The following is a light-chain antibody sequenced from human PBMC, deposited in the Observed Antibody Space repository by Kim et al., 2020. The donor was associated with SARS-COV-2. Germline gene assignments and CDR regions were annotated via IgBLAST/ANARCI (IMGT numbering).Light chain of an antibody. J-gene: IGLJ2*01. Sequence: SYELTQPPSVSVFPGQTASITCSGDKLGDKYACWYQQKPGQSPVLVIYQDSKRPSGIPERFSGSNSGNTATLTISGTQAMDEADYYCQAWDSSTEVFGGGTKVTVL. V-gene: IGLV3-1*01. CDR1: KLGDKY. CDR3: QAWDSSTEV. CDR2: QDS.